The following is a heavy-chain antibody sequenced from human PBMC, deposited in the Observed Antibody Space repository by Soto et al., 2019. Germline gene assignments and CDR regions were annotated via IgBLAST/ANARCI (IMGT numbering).Heavy chain of an antibody. CDR2: INPFDGSR. CDR3: ARDYGDYFLFTLHY. Sequence: ASVKVSCKASGYIFTSYYLHWVRQAPGQGLEWMGWINPFDGSRMFAQSFQGRVTMTRDTSTSTAYMELRSLRSDDTAVYYCARDYGDYFLFTLHYWGQGTLVTVSS. V-gene: IGHV1-46*01. J-gene: IGHJ4*02. D-gene: IGHD4-17*01. CDR1: GYIFTSYY.